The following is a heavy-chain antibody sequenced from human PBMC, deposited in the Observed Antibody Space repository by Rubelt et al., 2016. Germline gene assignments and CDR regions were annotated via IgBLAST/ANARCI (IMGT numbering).Heavy chain of an antibody. CDR1: GFTFSSYA. D-gene: IGHD1-26*01. J-gene: IGHJ6*02. V-gene: IGHV3-30*04. CDR3: AKGLREGPYYYGMDV. CDR2: ISYDGSNK. Sequence: QVQLVESGGGVVQPGRSLRLSCAASGFTFSSYAMHWVRQAPGKGLEWVAVISYDGSNKYYADSVKGRLTSSGDNSKNTLYLQMNSLRAEDKAVYYCAKGLREGPYYYGMDVWGQGTTVTVSS.